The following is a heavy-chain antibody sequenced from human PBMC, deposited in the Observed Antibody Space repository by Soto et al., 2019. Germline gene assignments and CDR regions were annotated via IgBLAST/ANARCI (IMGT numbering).Heavy chain of an antibody. Sequence: QVQLVESGGGVVQPGRSLRLSCAASGFTFSTYGMHWVRQAPGKGLEWVAVISYDGSNKYYADSVKGRFTISRDNSKNTLPLQMNSLRAEDTAVYYWAKDGAMVTWEVGDWGQGTLVTVSS. V-gene: IGHV3-30*18. CDR1: GFTFSTYG. J-gene: IGHJ4*02. CDR2: ISYDGSNK. D-gene: IGHD5-18*01. CDR3: AKDGAMVTWEVGD.